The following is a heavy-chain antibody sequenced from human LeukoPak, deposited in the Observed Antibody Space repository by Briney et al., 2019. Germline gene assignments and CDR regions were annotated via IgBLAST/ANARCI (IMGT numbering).Heavy chain of an antibody. V-gene: IGHV3-23*01. D-gene: IGHD2-2*01. Sequence: PGGSLGLSCAASGLTFNSDAMSWVRQAPGKGLEWVSIISRSGDTTYYADSVKGRFTVSRDNSESTQYLQMNSLRVDDTAVYYCAKGAGYCSSISCSGYTGYDFRFDQWGQGTLVTVSS. J-gene: IGHJ4*02. CDR2: ISRSGDTT. CDR3: AKGAGYCSSISCSGYTGYDFRFDQ. CDR1: GLTFNSDA.